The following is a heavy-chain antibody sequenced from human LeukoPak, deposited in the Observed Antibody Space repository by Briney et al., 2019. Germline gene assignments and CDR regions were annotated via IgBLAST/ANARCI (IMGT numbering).Heavy chain of an antibody. Sequence: PSETLSLTCAVSGYSISSGYYWGWIRQPPGKGLEWIGSIYHSGSTYYNPSLKSRVTISVDTSKNQFSLKLSSVTAADTAVYYCARLLYSSSWYGFEYYFDCWGQGTLVTVSS. V-gene: IGHV4-38-2*01. CDR3: ARLLYSSSWYGFEYYFDC. CDR2: IYHSGST. D-gene: IGHD6-13*01. J-gene: IGHJ4*02. CDR1: GYSISSGYY.